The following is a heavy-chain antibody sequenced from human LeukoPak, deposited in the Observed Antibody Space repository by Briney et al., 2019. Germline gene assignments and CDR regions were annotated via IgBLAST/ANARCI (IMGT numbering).Heavy chain of an antibody. D-gene: IGHD2-2*01. J-gene: IGHJ6*03. CDR1: GYTFTSYG. CDR3: ARDCSSTSCSYYYMDV. Sequence: ASVKVSCKASGYTFTSYGINWVRQAPGQGLEWMGWISVYNGNTNYAQKLQGRVTMTTDTSTSTAYMELGSLRSDDTAVYYCARDCSSTSCSYYYMDVWGKGTTVTVSS. CDR2: ISVYNGNT. V-gene: IGHV1-18*01.